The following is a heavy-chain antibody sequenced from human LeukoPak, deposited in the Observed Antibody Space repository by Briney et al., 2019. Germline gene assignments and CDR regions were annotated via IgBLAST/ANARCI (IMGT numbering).Heavy chain of an antibody. D-gene: IGHD3-16*01. CDR2: ISGSGDST. V-gene: IGHV3-23*01. Sequence: PGGSLRLSCVVSGIPFSDYYMNWIRQAPGKGLEWVSGISGSGDSTFYADSVKGRFTISRDNSKNTLYLQMNSLRAEDTAVYYCAKAANTGMGVLACWGQGTLVTVSS. CDR3: AKAANTGMGVLAC. CDR1: GIPFSDYY. J-gene: IGHJ4*02.